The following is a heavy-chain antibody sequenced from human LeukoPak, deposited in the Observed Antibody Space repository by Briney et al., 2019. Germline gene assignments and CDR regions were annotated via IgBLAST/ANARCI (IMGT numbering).Heavy chain of an antibody. CDR3: AKQGAGIRD. V-gene: IGHV3-48*01. CDR1: GFTFSSYS. Sequence: GGSLRLSCAASGFTFSSYSMNWVRQAPGKGLEWISYISGSSSTIYYADSVKGRFTISRDNAKNSLYLQMNSPRAEDTAVHYCAKQGAGIRDWGQGTLVTVSS. J-gene: IGHJ4*02. CDR2: ISGSSSTI. D-gene: IGHD6-19*01.